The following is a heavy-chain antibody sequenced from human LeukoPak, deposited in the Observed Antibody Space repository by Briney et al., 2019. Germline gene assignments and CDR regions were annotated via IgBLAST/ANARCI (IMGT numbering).Heavy chain of an antibody. CDR1: DDSITSGYY. CDR2: IFHSGST. CDR3: ARSSSVVTALVGVHWFDP. D-gene: IGHD5-18*01. J-gene: IGHJ5*02. V-gene: IGHV4-38-2*01. Sequence: PSETLSLTCVVSDDSITSGYYGAWIRQPPGKGLEWIGSIFHSGSTYRNPSLRSRVTISLNTSKNQISLILSSMTAADTAVYYCARSSSVVTALVGVHWFDPWGQGTLVTVSS.